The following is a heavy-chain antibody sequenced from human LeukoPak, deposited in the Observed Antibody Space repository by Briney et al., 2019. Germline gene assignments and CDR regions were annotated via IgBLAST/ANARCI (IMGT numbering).Heavy chain of an antibody. CDR2: IKQDGSDK. Sequence: PGGSLRLSCAASGFSFSDYWMNWVRQAPGKGPEWVANIKQDGSDKYYVNSVKGRFTISRDNAKNSLYLQMNSLRAEDTAIYYCAREDDWNYEDYWGQGTLVSVSS. CDR1: GFSFSDYW. D-gene: IGHD1-7*01. J-gene: IGHJ4*02. V-gene: IGHV3-7*01. CDR3: AREDDWNYEDY.